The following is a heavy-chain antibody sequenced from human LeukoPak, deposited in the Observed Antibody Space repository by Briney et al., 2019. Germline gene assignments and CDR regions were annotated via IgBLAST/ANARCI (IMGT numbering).Heavy chain of an antibody. D-gene: IGHD3-22*01. V-gene: IGHV3-74*01. Sequence: GGSLRLSCAASGFTFSNYWVHWVRQAPGKGLVWVSRINSDGSSTSYADSVKGRFTISRDNAKNTLYLQMNSLRAEDTAVYYCARELGDSSGYYVYWGQGTLVTVSS. CDR2: INSDGSST. CDR1: GFTFSNYW. J-gene: IGHJ4*02. CDR3: ARELGDSSGYYVY.